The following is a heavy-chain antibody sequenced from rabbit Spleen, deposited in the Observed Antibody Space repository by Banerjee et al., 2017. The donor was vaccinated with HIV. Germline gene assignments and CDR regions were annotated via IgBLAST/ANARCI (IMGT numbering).Heavy chain of an antibody. D-gene: IGHD1-1*01. CDR1: GFDFSGSYW. J-gene: IGHJ4*01. V-gene: IGHV1S45*01. CDR2: ILASDSGRI. CDR3: ARGSSSGGSGYSL. Sequence: QQQLEESGGDLVQPEGSLTLTCKASGFDFSGSYWICWVRQAPGKGLEWIACILASDSGRIYYATWAKGRFTISKTSSTTVTLQMTSLTAADTATYFCARGSSSGGSGYSLWGQGTLVTVS.